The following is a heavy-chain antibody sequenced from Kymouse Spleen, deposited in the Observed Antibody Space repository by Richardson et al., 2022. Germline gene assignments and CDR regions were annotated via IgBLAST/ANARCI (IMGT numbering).Heavy chain of an antibody. D-gene: IGHD2-2*02. CDR1: GGSISSSSYY. Sequence: QLQLQESGPGLVKPSETLSLTCTVSGGSISSSSYYWGWIRQPPGKGLEWIGSIYYSGSTYYNPSLKSRVTISVDTSKNQFSLKLSSVTAADTAVYYCARQGYCSSTSCPGYSGAFDYWGQGTLVTVSS. V-gene: IGHV4-39*01. CDR2: IYYSGST. J-gene: IGHJ4*02. CDR3: ARQGYCSSTSCPGYSGAFDY.